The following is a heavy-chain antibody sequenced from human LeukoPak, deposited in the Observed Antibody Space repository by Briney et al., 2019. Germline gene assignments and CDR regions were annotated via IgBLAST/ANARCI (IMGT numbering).Heavy chain of an antibody. Sequence: PGRSLRLSCAASGFTFDDYAMHWVRQAPGKGLEWVSGISWNSASAGYVDSVKGRFTISRDNAKNSLYLQMNSLRTEDTALYYCAKDLGAGEPYYYGMDVWGQGTTVTVSS. J-gene: IGHJ6*02. V-gene: IGHV3-9*01. CDR1: GFTFDDYA. D-gene: IGHD1-14*01. CDR3: AKDLGAGEPYYYGMDV. CDR2: ISWNSASA.